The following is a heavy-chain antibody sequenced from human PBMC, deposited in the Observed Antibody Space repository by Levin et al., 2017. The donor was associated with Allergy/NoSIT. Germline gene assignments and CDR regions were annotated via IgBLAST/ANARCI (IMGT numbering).Heavy chain of an antibody. Sequence: GESLKISCAASGFRFSGYDFHWVRQAPDKGLDLVSVMSFYGETKYYADSVKGRFTISRDNSKKILYPQMQNLKSDDTATYCCARGNGFRDCGDDCFSNGFDIWGQGTEVAVSS. CDR2: MSFYGETK. J-gene: IGHJ3*02. CDR1: GFRFSGYD. CDR3: ARGNGFRDCGDDCFSNGFDI. V-gene: IGHV3-30*04. D-gene: IGHD2-21*02.